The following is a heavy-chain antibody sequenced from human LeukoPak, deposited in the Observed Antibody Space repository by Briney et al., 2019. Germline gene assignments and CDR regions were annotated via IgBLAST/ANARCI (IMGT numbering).Heavy chain of an antibody. Sequence: ASVKVSCKASGYTFTSYDINWVRQATGQGLEWMGWMNPNSGNTGYAQKFQGRATMTRNTSISTAYMELSSLRSEDTAVYYCARGQIAARRHNWFDPWGQGTLVTVSS. CDR1: GYTFTSYD. CDR3: ARGQIAARRHNWFDP. V-gene: IGHV1-8*01. J-gene: IGHJ5*02. D-gene: IGHD6-6*01. CDR2: MNPNSGNT.